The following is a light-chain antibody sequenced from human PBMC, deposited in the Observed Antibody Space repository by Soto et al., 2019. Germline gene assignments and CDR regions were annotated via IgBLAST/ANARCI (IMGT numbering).Light chain of an antibody. J-gene: IGKJ3*01. V-gene: IGKV1-5*03. CDR2: NAS. CDR3: QQGVT. CDR1: QSISSW. Sequence: DIQMTQSPSTLSASVGDRVTITCRASQSISSWLAWYQQKPGKAPKLLIYNASSLESGVPSRFSGSGSGSVFTLTISSLQPDDFATYYCQQGVTFGPGTKVDIK.